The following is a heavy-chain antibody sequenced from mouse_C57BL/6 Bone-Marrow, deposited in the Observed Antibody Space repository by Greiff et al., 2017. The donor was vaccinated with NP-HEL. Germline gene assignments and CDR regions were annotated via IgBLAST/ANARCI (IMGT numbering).Heavy chain of an antibody. V-gene: IGHV1-18*01. Sequence: EVQRVESGPELVKPGASVKIPCKASGYTFTDYNMDWVKQSHGKSLEWIGDINPNNGGTIYNQKFKGKATLTVDKSSSTAYMELRSLTSEDTAVYYCARRFITTVVAPYYYAMDYWGQGTSVTVSS. CDR3: ARRFITTVVAPYYYAMDY. CDR2: INPNNGGT. D-gene: IGHD1-1*01. J-gene: IGHJ4*01. CDR1: GYTFTDYN.